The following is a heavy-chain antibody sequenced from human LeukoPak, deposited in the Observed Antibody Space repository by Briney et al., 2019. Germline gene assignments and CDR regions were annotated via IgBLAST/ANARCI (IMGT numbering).Heavy chain of an antibody. CDR3: ARHLTSGWYEFDY. V-gene: IGHV4-39*01. D-gene: IGHD6-19*01. CDR2: IYYSGST. Sequence: SETLSLTCTVSGGSIGSSSYYWGWIRQPPGKGLERIGSIYYSGSTYYNPSLKSRVTISVDTSKNQFPLKLSSVTAADTAVYYCARHLTSGWYEFDYWGQGTLVTVSS. J-gene: IGHJ4*02. CDR1: GGSIGSSSYY.